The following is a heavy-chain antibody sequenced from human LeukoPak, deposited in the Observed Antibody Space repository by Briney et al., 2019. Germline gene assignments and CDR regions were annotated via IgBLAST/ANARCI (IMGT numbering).Heavy chain of an antibody. Sequence: GGSLRLSCAASGFTFSSYAMHWVRQAPGKGLEWVAVISYDGSNKYYADSVKGRFTISRDNSKNTLYLQMNSLRAEDTAVYYCAKEFEYGKFFFQFWGQGTLVTGSS. V-gene: IGHV3-30*04. CDR2: ISYDGSNK. CDR1: GFTFSSYA. D-gene: IGHD4/OR15-4a*01. CDR3: AKEFEYGKFFFQF. J-gene: IGHJ4*02.